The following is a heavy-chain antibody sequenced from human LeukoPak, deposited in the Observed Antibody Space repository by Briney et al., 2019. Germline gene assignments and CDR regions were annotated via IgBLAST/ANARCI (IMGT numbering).Heavy chain of an antibody. Sequence: SETLSLTCTVSGGSISSSSYYWGWIRQPPGKGLEWIGSIYYSGSTYHNPSLKSRVTISVDTSKNQFSLKLSSVTAADTAVYYCARVGYCTNGVCSQRIFDYWGQGTLVTVSS. J-gene: IGHJ4*02. CDR2: IYYSGST. CDR3: ARVGYCTNGVCSQRIFDY. V-gene: IGHV4-39*01. CDR1: GGSISSSSYY. D-gene: IGHD2-8*01.